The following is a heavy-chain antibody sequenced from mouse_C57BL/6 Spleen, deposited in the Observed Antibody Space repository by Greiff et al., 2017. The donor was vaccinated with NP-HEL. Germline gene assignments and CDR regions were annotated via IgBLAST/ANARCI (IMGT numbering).Heavy chain of an antibody. J-gene: IGHJ3*01. CDR3: ARVDSSGYFAY. CDR1: GYTFTSYW. CDR2: IDPSDSET. D-gene: IGHD3-2*02. V-gene: IGHV1-52*01. Sequence: QVQLQQPGAELVRPGSSVKLSCKASGYTFTSYWMHWVKQRPIQGLEWIGNIDPSDSETHYNQKFKDKATLTVDKSSSTAYMQLSSLTSEDSAVYYCARVDSSGYFAYWGQGTLVTVSA.